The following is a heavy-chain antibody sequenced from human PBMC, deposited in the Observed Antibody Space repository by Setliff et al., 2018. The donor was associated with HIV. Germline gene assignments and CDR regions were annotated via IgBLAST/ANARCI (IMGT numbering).Heavy chain of an antibody. V-gene: IGHV1-2*02. J-gene: IGHJ5*02. CDR1: GYTFTGYY. CDR3: ASNLWSGRDRLDP. CDR2: INPNFDTT. D-gene: IGHD3-3*01. Sequence: ASVKVSCKASGYTFTGYYMHWVRQAPGQGLEWMGWINPNFDTTNSAQKFQGRVTMTADKSMSTAYMEVSSLTSDDTAVYYCASNLWSGRDRLDPWGQGTLVTVSS.